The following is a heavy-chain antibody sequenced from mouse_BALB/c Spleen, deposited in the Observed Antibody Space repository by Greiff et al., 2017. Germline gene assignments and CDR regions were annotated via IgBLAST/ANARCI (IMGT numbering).Heavy chain of an antibody. J-gene: IGHJ1*01. CDR1: GYTFTDYW. CDR2: IDTSDSYT. CDR3: ARSGNGNYVGWYFDV. V-gene: IGHV1-69*01. Sequence: QVQLQQPGAELVMPGASVKMSCKASGYTFTDYWMHWVKQRPGQGLEWIGAIDTSDSYTSYNQKFKGKATLTVDESSSTAYMQLSSLTSEDSAVYYCARSGNGNYVGWYFDVWGAGTTVTVSS. D-gene: IGHD2-1*01.